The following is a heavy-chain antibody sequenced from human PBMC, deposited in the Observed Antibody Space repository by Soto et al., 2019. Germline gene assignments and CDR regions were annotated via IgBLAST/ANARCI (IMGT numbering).Heavy chain of an antibody. CDR1: GGSFSGYY. D-gene: IGHD6-13*01. Sequence: QVQLQQWGAGLLKPSETLSLTCAVYGGSFSGYYWSWIRQPPGKGLEWIGEINHSGSTNYNPSLKSRVTISVDTSKNQFSLKLSSVTAADTAVYYCARGRPGYSSSWYVHRRGDYWGQGTLVTVSS. J-gene: IGHJ4*02. CDR2: INHSGST. V-gene: IGHV4-34*01. CDR3: ARGRPGYSSSWYVHRRGDY.